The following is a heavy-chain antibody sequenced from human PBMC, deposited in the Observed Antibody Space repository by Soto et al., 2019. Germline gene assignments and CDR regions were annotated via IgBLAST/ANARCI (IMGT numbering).Heavy chain of an antibody. CDR1: GGSISTSRSY. CDR2: IFYSGST. J-gene: IGHJ5*02. D-gene: IGHD2-21*01. V-gene: IGHV4-39*01. Sequence: QLQLLESGPGLVKASETLSLTCSVSGGSISTSRSYWAWIRQPPGKGLEWLANIFYSGSTFYNPSLESRVSVSVDTSKNEFSVKLRSVTAADTAVYYCARQPTTGDTDLWFDPWGQGTLVTVSS. CDR3: ARQPTTGDTDLWFDP.